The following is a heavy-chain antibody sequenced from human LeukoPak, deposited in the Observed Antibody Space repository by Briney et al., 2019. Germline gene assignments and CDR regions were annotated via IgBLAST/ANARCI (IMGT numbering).Heavy chain of an antibody. CDR2: INPNSGGT. D-gene: IGHD2-2*01. Sequence: ASVKVSCKASGYTFTGYYMHWVRQAPGQGLEWMGRINPNSGGTNYAQKFQGRVTMTRDTFISTAYMELSRLRSDDTAVYYCARAETGYCSSTNCYEFDYRGQGTLVTVSS. V-gene: IGHV1-2*06. J-gene: IGHJ4*02. CDR3: ARAETGYCSSTNCYEFDY. CDR1: GYTFTGYY.